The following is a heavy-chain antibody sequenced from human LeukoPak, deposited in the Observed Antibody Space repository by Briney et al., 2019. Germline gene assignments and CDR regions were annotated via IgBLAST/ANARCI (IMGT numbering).Heavy chain of an antibody. CDR3: ARDNVAAGYSSGGIFDY. CDR1: GYTFTSYD. Sequence: ASVKVSCKASGYTFTSYDINWVRQATGQGLEWMGWMNPNSGNTGYAQKFQGRVTMTRNTSISTAYMELSSLRSEDTAVYYCARDNVAAGYSSGGIFDYWGQGTLVTVSS. J-gene: IGHJ4*02. D-gene: IGHD6-25*01. CDR2: MNPNSGNT. V-gene: IGHV1-8*01.